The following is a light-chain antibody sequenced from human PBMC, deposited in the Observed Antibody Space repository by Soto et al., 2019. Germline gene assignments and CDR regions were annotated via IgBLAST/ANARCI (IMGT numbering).Light chain of an antibody. V-gene: IGLV1-44*01. CDR2: GDN. CDR1: TSNIGTYT. J-gene: IGLJ2*01. CDR3: AAWDDSLNGVV. Sequence: QSVLTQSHSVSGTPGQGVTISCSGGTSNIGTYTVNWYQQLPGTAPKVLIYGDNQRPSGVADRFSGSKSGTSASLAISGLQSEDEADYYCAAWDDSLNGVVFGGGTKLTVL.